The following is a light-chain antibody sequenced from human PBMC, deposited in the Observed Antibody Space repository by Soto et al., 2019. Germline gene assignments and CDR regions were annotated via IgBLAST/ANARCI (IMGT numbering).Light chain of an antibody. J-gene: IGLJ2*01. CDR1: SSDVGGYNY. CDR2: DVS. CDR3: SSYTSRSTLDVV. V-gene: IGLV2-14*01. Sequence: QSALTQPASVSGSPGQSITISCTGTSSDVGGYNYVSWYQQHPGKAPKLMIYDVSNRPSGVSNRFSGSKSGNTASLTISGLPAEEEADYDCSSYTSRSTLDVVFGGRTKLTVL.